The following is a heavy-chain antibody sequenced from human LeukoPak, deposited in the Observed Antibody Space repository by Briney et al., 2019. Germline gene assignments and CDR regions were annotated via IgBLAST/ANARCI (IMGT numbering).Heavy chain of an antibody. V-gene: IGHV3-33*06. CDR2: SWYDVPNRKFVD. J-gene: IGHJ6*02. CDR3: AKDRTTGRYYGMDV. CDR1: GFTFSSYA. Sequence: GRSLRLSCEVSGFTFSSYAMHWVRQAPGKGLEWVAISWYDVPNRKFVDSYADSVKGRFTISRDNSKNTLYLQMNSLRAEDTAVYYCAKDRTTGRYYGMDVWGQGTTVTVSS. D-gene: IGHD1-14*01.